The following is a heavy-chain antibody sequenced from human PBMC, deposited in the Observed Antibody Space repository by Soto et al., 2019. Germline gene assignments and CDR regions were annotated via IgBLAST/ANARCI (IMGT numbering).Heavy chain of an antibody. J-gene: IGHJ6*03. D-gene: IGHD6-13*01. Sequence: EVQLLESGGGLVQPGGSLSLACAASGFNFGTYAMGWVRQAPGRGMEWVSSAGSGPSRYSADSVRGRFTVSRDTSKSTLYLEMSSLRAENTALYYCVKFRGKAYSYYHVDVWGKGTKVTVSS. CDR3: VKFRGKAYSYYHVDV. CDR2: SAGSGPSR. CDR1: GFNFGTYA. V-gene: IGHV3-23*01.